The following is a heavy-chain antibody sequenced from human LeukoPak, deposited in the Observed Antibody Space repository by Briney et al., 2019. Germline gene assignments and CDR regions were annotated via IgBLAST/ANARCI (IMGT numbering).Heavy chain of an antibody. CDR3: ARDRLLWFGESPTAYYYYYGMDV. Sequence: ASVKVSCKASGYTFTSYGISWVRQAPGQGLEWMGWISAYNGNTNCAQKLQGRVTMTTDTSTSTAYMELRSLRSDDTAVYYCARDRLLWFGESPTAYYYYYGMDVWAKGPRSPSP. J-gene: IGHJ6*02. V-gene: IGHV1-18*01. D-gene: IGHD3-10*01. CDR2: ISAYNGNT. CDR1: GYTFTSYG.